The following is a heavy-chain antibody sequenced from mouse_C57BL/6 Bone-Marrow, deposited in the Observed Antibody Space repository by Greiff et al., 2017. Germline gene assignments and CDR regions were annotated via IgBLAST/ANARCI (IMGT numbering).Heavy chain of an antibody. CDR2: INPNNGGT. D-gene: IGHD2-10*01. CDR1: GYTFTDYN. CDR3: ARDLLFPHWYFDV. Sequence: EVQVVESGPELVKPGASVKIPCKASGYTFTDYNMDWVKQSHGKSLEWIGDINPNNGGTIYNQKFKGKATLTVDKSSSTAYMELRSLTSEDTAVYYCARDLLFPHWYFDVWGTGTTVTVSS. J-gene: IGHJ1*03. V-gene: IGHV1-18*01.